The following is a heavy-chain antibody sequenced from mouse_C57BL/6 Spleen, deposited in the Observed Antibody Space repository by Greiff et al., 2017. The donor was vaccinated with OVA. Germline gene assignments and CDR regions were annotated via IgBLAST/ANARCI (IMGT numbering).Heavy chain of an antibody. D-gene: IGHD1-2*01. CDR2: INPSTGGT. J-gene: IGHJ4*01. Sequence: EVQGVESGPELVKPGASVKISCKASGYSFTGYYMNWVKQSPEKSLEWIGEINPSTGGTTYNQKFKAKATLTVDKSSSTAYMQLKSLTSEDSAVYYCAPLRRYAMDYWGQGTSVTVSS. CDR3: APLRRYAMDY. V-gene: IGHV1-42*01. CDR1: GYSFTGYY.